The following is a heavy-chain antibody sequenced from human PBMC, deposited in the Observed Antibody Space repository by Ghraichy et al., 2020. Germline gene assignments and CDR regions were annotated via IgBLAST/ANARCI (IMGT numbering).Heavy chain of an antibody. CDR2: IKSKTDGGTT. V-gene: IGHV3-15*01. CDR3: TTDPWAGDFDL. D-gene: IGHD3-10*01. J-gene: IGHJ2*01. CDR1: GFTFSNAW. Sequence: LSLTCAASGFTFSNAWMSWVRQAPGKGLEWVGRIKSKTDGGTTDYAAPVKGRFTISRDDSKNTLYLQMNSLKTEDTAVYYCTTDPWAGDFDLWGRGTLVTVSS.